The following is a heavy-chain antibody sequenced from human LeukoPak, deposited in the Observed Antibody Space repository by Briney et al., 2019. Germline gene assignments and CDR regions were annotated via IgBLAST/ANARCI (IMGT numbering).Heavy chain of an antibody. J-gene: IGHJ6*03. V-gene: IGHV3-7*01. CDR2: IKQDGSEK. D-gene: IGHD6-13*01. CDR3: ARIRIAAAGTLYYYYMDV. Sequence: GGSLRLSCAASGFTFSSYWMSWVRQAPGKGLEWVANIKQDGSEKYYVDSVKGRSTISRDNAKNSLYLQMNSLRAEDTAVYYCARIRIAAAGTLYYYYMDVWGKGTTVTVSS. CDR1: GFTFSSYW.